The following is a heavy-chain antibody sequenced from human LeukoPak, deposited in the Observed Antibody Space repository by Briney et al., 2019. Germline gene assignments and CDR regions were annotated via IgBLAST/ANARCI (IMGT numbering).Heavy chain of an antibody. CDR3: ARGAKCSSTSCFRPSSRTVDY. CDR2: ISHSGST. V-gene: IGHV4-34*01. Sequence: SETLSLTCAVYGGSFSGYYWSWIRQPPGKGLEWIGEISHSGSTNYNPSLKSRVTISVDTSKNQFSLKLSSVTAADTAVYYCARGAKCSSTSCFRPSSRTVDYWGQGTLVTVSS. CDR1: GGSFSGYY. D-gene: IGHD2-2*01. J-gene: IGHJ4*02.